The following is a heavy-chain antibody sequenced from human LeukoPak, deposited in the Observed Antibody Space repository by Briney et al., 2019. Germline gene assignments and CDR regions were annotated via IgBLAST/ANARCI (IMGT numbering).Heavy chain of an antibody. CDR2: ITHKGKT. Sequence: ASVKVSCKASGCSFDRYGMSWVRQAPGQGLEWMGGITHKGKTDYARKFQGRVIMTTEISASTAYMELRSLRSDDTAVYYCARGVSVGYRYGLFDYWGQGTLVTVSS. J-gene: IGHJ4*02. D-gene: IGHD5-18*01. CDR3: ARGVSVGYRYGLFDY. CDR1: GCSFDRYG. V-gene: IGHV1-18*01.